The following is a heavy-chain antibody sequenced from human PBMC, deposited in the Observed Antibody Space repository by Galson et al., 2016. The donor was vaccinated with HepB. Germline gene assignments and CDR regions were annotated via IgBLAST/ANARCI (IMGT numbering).Heavy chain of an antibody. Sequence: SVKVSCKASGGTFSSYAISWVRQAPGQGLEWMGGIFPVFGTSNYAQKFQGRVTITADESTSTAYMELSSLRSEDTAVYYCTRDSGYCNAGSCGSPIRWFDPWGQGTLVTVSS. CDR3: TRDSGYCNAGSCGSPIRWFDP. CDR2: IFPVFGTS. J-gene: IGHJ5*02. V-gene: IGHV1-69*13. CDR1: GGTFSSYA. D-gene: IGHD2-15*01.